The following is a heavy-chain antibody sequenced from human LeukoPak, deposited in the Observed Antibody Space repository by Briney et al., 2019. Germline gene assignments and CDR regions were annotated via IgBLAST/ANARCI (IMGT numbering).Heavy chain of an antibody. V-gene: IGHV4-59*01. J-gene: IGHJ4*02. CDR1: GGSISSYY. CDR3: ARGATFYFFSD. D-gene: IGHD5-12*01. CDR2: IYYSGST. Sequence: SGTLSLTCTVAGGSISSYYWSWIRQPPGKGLEWIGYIYYSGSTNYNPSLKSRVTISVDTSKNQFSLKLSSVTAADTAVYYCARGATFYFFSDWGQGTLVTVSS.